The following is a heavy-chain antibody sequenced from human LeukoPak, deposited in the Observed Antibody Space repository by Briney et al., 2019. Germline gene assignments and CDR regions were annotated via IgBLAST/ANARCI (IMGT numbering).Heavy chain of an antibody. Sequence: QPGGTLRLSCAASGFTFSSYGMSWVRQAPGKGLEWVSAISGSGGSTYYADSVKGRFTISRDNSKNTLYLLMNSLRAEDTAVYYCAKEWYYDSSGYYSLDYWGQGTLVTVSS. D-gene: IGHD3-22*01. CDR1: GFTFSSYG. J-gene: IGHJ4*02. V-gene: IGHV3-23*01. CDR2: ISGSGGST. CDR3: AKEWYYDSSGYYSLDY.